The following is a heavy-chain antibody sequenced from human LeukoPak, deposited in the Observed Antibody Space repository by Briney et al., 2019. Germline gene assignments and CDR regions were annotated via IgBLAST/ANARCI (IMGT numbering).Heavy chain of an antibody. J-gene: IGHJ4*02. D-gene: IGHD3-10*01. CDR2: IYSGGST. CDR1: GFTVSSNY. CDR3: AGTYYYGSGSYYAEFDY. Sequence: GGSLRLSCAASGFTVSSNYISWVRQAPGKGLEWVSVIYSGGSTYYADSVKGRFTISRDNSKNTLYLQMNSLRAEDTAVYYCAGTYYYGSGSYYAEFDYWGQGTLVTVSS. V-gene: IGHV3-66*01.